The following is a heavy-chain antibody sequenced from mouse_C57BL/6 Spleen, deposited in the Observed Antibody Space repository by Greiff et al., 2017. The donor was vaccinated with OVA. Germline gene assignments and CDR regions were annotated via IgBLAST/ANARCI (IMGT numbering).Heavy chain of an antibody. CDR2: IRNKANNHAT. CDR3: TRRGSSQAWFAY. CDR1: GFTFSDAW. Sequence: EVQLVESGGGLVQPGGSMKLSCAASGFTFSDAWMDWVRQSPEKGLEWVAEIRNKANNHATYYAESVKGRFTISRDDSKSSVYLQMNSLRAEDTGIYYCTRRGSSQAWFAYWGQGTLVTVSA. V-gene: IGHV6-6*01. D-gene: IGHD1-1*01. J-gene: IGHJ3*01.